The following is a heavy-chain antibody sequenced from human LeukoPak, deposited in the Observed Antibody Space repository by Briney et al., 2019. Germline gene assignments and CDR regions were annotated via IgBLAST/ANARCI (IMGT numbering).Heavy chain of an antibody. CDR1: GFTFSSYW. Sequence: GGSLRLPCAASGFTFSSYWMSWVRQAPGKGLEWVANIKQDGSEKYYVDSVKGRFTISRDNAKNSLYLQMNSLRAEDTAVYYCARTLYYDILTGYSPTPYYFDYWGQGTLVAVSS. J-gene: IGHJ4*02. CDR2: IKQDGSEK. D-gene: IGHD3-9*01. CDR3: ARTLYYDILTGYSPTPYYFDY. V-gene: IGHV3-7*03.